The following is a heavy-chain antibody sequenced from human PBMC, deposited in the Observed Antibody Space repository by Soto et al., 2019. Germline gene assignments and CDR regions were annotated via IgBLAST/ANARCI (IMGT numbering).Heavy chain of an antibody. V-gene: IGHV3-48*02. CDR3: ASCDSSWIRFDY. D-gene: IGHD6-13*01. CDR2: INIDSSSR. CDR1: GFTFSRFS. Sequence: PGGSLILSCAASGFTFSRFSMNSVRQAPGKGLEWVSFINIDSSSRIYANSVKGRFTISRDNAKNSLYLQMSSLRDEDTAVYYCASCDSSWIRFDYWGQGTLDTVSS. J-gene: IGHJ4*02.